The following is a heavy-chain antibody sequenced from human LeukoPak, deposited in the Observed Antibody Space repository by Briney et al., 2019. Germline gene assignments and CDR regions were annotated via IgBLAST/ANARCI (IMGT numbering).Heavy chain of an antibody. CDR1: GLTFSDYY. J-gene: IGHJ4*02. Sequence: PGGSLRLSCAASGLTFSDYYMTWIRQASGKGLEWISYISSSGGTIYYADSVKGRFTISRDNAKNSLYLQMNSLRAEDTAVYYCARGRKYSLGSPFDYWGQGTLVTVPS. V-gene: IGHV3-11*01. CDR3: ARGRKYSLGSPFDY. D-gene: IGHD5-18*01. CDR2: ISSSGGTI.